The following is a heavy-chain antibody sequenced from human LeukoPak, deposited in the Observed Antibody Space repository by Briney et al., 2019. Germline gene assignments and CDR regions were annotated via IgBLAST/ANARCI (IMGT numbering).Heavy chain of an antibody. Sequence: GGSLRLSCAASGFTFSDYYMSWIRQAPGKGLEWVSSISTSSSYIYYADSVKGRFTISRDNAKKSLYLQMNSLRAEDTAVYYCAKDDYKNYYYMDVWGKGTTVTVSS. D-gene: IGHD4-11*01. J-gene: IGHJ6*03. CDR2: ISTSSSYI. V-gene: IGHV3-11*06. CDR3: AKDDYKNYYYMDV. CDR1: GFTFSDYY.